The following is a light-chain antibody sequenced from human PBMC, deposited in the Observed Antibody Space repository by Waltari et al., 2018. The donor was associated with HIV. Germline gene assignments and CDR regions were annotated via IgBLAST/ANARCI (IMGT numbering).Light chain of an antibody. Sequence: DIQMTQSPASLSASVGDRVTITCRASQSVSNNLNWYQQKAGKAPNLLIYDASSLQSGVPSRFSGSGSGTDFTLTISSLQPEDFASYYCQQSYSAPLTFGPGTKVDIK. V-gene: IGKV1-39*01. J-gene: IGKJ3*01. CDR3: QQSYSAPLT. CDR2: DAS. CDR1: QSVSNN.